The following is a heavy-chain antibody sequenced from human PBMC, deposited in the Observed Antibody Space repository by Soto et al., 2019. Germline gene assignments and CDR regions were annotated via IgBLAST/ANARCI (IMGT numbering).Heavy chain of an antibody. J-gene: IGHJ4*02. CDR1: GGSISSGGYY. CDR2: IYYSGST. CDR3: ARDPLGTPFGYFKY. D-gene: IGHD3-16*01. V-gene: IGHV4-31*03. Sequence: QAQLQESGPGLVKPSQTLSLTSTVSGGSISSGGYYWSWIRQHPGKGLEWIGNIYYSGSTYYNPSLKSRVTISVDTSKNQFSLKLSSVTAADTAVYYCARDPLGTPFGYFKYWGQGTLVNVSS.